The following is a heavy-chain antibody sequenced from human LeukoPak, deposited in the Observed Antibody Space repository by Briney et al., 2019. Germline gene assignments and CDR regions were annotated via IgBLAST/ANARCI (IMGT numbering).Heavy chain of an antibody. CDR3: ARDVEYSNIYFYYYIDV. J-gene: IGHJ6*03. CDR2: INWNGAST. CDR1: GFTFDDYD. Sequence: GGSLRLSCAAPGFTFDDYDMSWVRQVPGKGLEWVSAINWNGASTGYADSVKGRFTISRDNAKNSLYLQMNSLSAEDTALYFCARDVEYSNIYFYYYIDVWGKGTTVTVSS. V-gene: IGHV3-20*04. D-gene: IGHD6-6*01.